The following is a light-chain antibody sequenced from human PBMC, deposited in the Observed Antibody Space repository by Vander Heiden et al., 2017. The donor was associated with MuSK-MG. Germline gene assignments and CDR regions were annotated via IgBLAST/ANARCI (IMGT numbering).Light chain of an antibody. CDR3: QQRGSWPIT. V-gene: IGKV3-11*01. J-gene: IGKJ5*01. Sequence: EIVLTKSPATLSLSPGERATLSCRASQSVRSYIAWYQQKPGQAPRLLIYDLSNMATGIPARFSGSGSNTDFTLTISSLEAEDFAIYYCQQRGSWPITFGQGTRLEIK. CDR1: QSVRSY. CDR2: DLS.